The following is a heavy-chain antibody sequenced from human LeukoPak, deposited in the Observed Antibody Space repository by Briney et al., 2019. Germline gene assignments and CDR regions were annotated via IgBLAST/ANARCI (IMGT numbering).Heavy chain of an antibody. CDR3: AGRDGYNLGPTTYYFDY. V-gene: IGHV1-46*01. Sequence: ASVKVSCKASGYTFTSYYMHWVRQAPGQGLEWMGIINPSGGSTSYAQKFQGRVTITADESTSTAYMELSSLRSEDTAVYYCAGRDGYNLGPTTYYFDYWGQGTLVTVSS. CDR2: INPSGGST. D-gene: IGHD5-24*01. CDR1: GYTFTSYY. J-gene: IGHJ4*02.